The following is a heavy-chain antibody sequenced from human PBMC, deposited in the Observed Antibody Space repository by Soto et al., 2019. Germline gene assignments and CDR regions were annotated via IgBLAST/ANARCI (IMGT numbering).Heavy chain of an antibody. V-gene: IGHV3-9*01. J-gene: IGHJ4*02. CDR3: AKDKGGTPYYFDS. D-gene: IGHD6-25*01. Sequence: EVQLVESGGGLVQPGRSLRLSCAVSGFNCGNFAMHCVLQVPGKGLEWVSGINWNSDTVAYAASVKGRFTISRDNDKSYLYLQMDSMRIDDTAFYYCAKDKGGTPYYFDSWGQGILVTVSS. CDR1: GFNCGNFA. CDR2: INWNSDTV.